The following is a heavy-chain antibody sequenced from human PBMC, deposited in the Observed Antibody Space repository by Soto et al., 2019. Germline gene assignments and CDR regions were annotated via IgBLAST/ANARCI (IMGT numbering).Heavy chain of an antibody. CDR2: ISGSGGST. CDR3: AKDLIWGSYRPDPPYYFDY. Sequence: GGSLRLSCAASGFTFSSYAMSWVRQAPGKGLEWVSAISGSGGSTYYADSVKGRFTISRDNSKNTLYLQMNSLRAEDTAVYSCAKDLIWGSYRPDPPYYFDYWGQGTLVTVSS. CDR1: GFTFSSYA. J-gene: IGHJ4*02. D-gene: IGHD3-16*02. V-gene: IGHV3-23*01.